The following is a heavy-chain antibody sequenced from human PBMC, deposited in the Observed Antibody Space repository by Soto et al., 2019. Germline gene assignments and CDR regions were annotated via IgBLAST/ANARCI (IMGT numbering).Heavy chain of an antibody. J-gene: IGHJ6*02. CDR2: IIPILGIA. D-gene: IGHD3-10*01. CDR3: ARDGVAYYYGSGSRALYGMDV. V-gene: IGHV1-69*08. Sequence: QVQLVQSGAEVKKPGSSVKVSCKASGGTFSSYTISWVRQAPGQGLEWMGRIIPILGIANYAQKFQGRVTITADKSTSTAYMELSSLRSEDTAVYYCARDGVAYYYGSGSRALYGMDVWGQGTTVTVSS. CDR1: GGTFSSYT.